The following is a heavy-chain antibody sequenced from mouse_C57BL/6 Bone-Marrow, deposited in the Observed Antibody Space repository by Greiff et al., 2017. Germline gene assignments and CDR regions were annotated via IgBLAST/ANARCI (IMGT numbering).Heavy chain of an antibody. V-gene: IGHV6-3*01. CDR1: GFTFSNYW. CDR2: IRLKSDNYAT. CDR3: TGRITTVVADYCDY. Sequence: EVKVEESGGGLVQPGGSMKLSCVASGFTFSNYWMNWVRQSPEKGLEWVAQIRLKSDNYATHYAESVKGRFTISRDDSKSSVYLQMNNLRAEDTGIYYCTGRITTVVADYCDYWGQGTTLTVSS. D-gene: IGHD1-1*01. J-gene: IGHJ2*01.